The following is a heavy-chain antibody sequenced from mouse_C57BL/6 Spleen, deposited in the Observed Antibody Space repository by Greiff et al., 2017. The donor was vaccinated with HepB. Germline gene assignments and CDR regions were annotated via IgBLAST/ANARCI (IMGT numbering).Heavy chain of an antibody. J-gene: IGHJ3*01. CDR1: GFTFSSYT. CDR2: ISGGGGNT. CDR3: ARQGHYDYDEAWFAY. D-gene: IGHD2-4*01. Sequence: EVQVVESGGGLVKPGGSLKLSCAASGFTFSSYTMSWVRQTPEKRLEWVATISGGGGNTYYPDSVKGRFTISRDNAKNTLYLQMSSLRSEDTALYYCARQGHYDYDEAWFAYWGQGTQVTVSA. V-gene: IGHV5-9*01.